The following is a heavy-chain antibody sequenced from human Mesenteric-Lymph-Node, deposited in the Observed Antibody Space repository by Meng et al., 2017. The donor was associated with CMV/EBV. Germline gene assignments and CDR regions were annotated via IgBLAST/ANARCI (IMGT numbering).Heavy chain of an antibody. CDR2: INPSGGGT. Sequence: KASGYTFTSYYIHWVRQAPGQGLEWMGIINPSGGGTSYAQKFQGRVTVTRDTSTSTVYMELSSLRSDDTAVYYCARDLIAATGRGLDYWGQGTLVTVSS. D-gene: IGHD6-13*01. CDR1: GYTFTSYY. CDR3: ARDLIAATGRGLDY. J-gene: IGHJ4*02. V-gene: IGHV1-46*01.